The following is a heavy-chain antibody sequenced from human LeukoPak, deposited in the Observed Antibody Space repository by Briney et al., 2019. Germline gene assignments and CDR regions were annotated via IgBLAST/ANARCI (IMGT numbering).Heavy chain of an antibody. J-gene: IGHJ3*02. CDR2: IYYSGST. CDR1: GASIRSYY. CDR3: ARHDYYDSSGFHSDAFDI. V-gene: IGHV4-59*08. D-gene: IGHD3-22*01. Sequence: SETLSLTCTVSGASIRSYYWNWIRQPPGKGLEWIGYIYYSGSTNYNPSLKSRVTISVDTSKNQFSLKLSSVTAADTAVYYCARHDYYDSSGFHSDAFDIWGQGTMVTVSP.